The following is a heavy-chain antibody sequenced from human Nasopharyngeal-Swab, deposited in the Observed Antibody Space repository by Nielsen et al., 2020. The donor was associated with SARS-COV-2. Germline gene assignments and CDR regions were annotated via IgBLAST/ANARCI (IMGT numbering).Heavy chain of an antibody. Sequence: WIRQPPGKGLEWIGSIYYSGSTYYNPSLKSRVTISVDTSKNQFSLKLSSVTAADTAVYYCARAYYYDSSGYYIRGAYFDYWGQGTLGTVSS. V-gene: IGHV4-39*01. D-gene: IGHD3-22*01. CDR3: ARAYYYDSSGYYIRGAYFDY. J-gene: IGHJ4*02. CDR2: IYYSGST.